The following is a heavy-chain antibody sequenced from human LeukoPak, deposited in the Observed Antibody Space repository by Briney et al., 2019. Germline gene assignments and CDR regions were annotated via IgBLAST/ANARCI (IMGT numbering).Heavy chain of an antibody. CDR3: GRAGSVLVDNPDN. D-gene: IGHD3-10*01. V-gene: IGHV4-38-2*02. CDR1: SYSISSGYC. CDR2: LSHSGNT. J-gene: IGHJ4*02. Sequence: SETLSLTCTVSSYSISSGYCWGWIRHPPGKGLEWIGSLSHSGNTYYNPSLQSRVAISGDTSKNHFSLRLSSVTAADTAVYYVGRAGSVLVDNPDNWGQGTLVTVSP.